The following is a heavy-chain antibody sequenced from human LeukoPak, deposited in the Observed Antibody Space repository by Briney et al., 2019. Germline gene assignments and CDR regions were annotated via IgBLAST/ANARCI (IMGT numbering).Heavy chain of an antibody. V-gene: IGHV4-39*01. D-gene: IGHD6-19*01. CDR2: IYYSGST. Sequence: SETLSLTCTVSGGSISSSSYYWGWIRQPPGKGLEWIGSIYYSGSTYYNPSLKSRVTISVDTSKNQFSLKLSSVTAADAAVYYCARHDGYSSGRYGNIDYWGQGTLVTVSS. CDR1: GGSISSSSYY. CDR3: ARHDGYSSGRYGNIDY. J-gene: IGHJ4*02.